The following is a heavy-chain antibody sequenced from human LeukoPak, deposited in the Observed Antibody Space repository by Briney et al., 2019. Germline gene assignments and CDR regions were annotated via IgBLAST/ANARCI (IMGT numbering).Heavy chain of an antibody. J-gene: IGHJ6*02. V-gene: IGHV3-30-3*01. CDR3: ARSGYCSGGSFCSIYDYVWGSYRSNYYYGMDV. CDR2: ISYDGSNK. Sequence: GGSLRLSCAASGFTFSSYAMHWVRQAPGKGLEWVAVISYDGSNKYYADSVKGRFTISRDNSKNTLYLQMNSLRAEDTAVYYCARSGYCSGGSFCSIYDYVWGSYRSNYYYGMDVWGQGTTVTASS. D-gene: IGHD3-16*02. CDR1: GFTFSSYA.